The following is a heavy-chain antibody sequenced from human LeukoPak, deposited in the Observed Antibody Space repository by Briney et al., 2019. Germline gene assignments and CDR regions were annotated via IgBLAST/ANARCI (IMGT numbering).Heavy chain of an antibody. V-gene: IGHV3-23*01. CDR1: GFSFSSYA. D-gene: IGHD3-10*01. CDR2: ISGSGVDT. J-gene: IGHJ4*02. CDR3: ASGTYRLGDY. Sequence: GGSLRLSCAASGFSFSSYAMSWVRQAPGKGLEWVSGISGSGVDTHYADSVKGRFRISRDNSKNTLYLQLNSLRAEDTAVYYCASGTYRLGDYWGLGTLVTVSS.